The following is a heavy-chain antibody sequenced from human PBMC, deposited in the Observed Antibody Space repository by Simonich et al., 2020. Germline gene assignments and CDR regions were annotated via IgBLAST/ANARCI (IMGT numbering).Heavy chain of an antibody. CDR3: ARHAGFAFDI. V-gene: IGHV4-39*01. D-gene: IGHD6-13*01. CDR1: GGSISSSSYY. Sequence: QLQLQESGPGLVKPSETLSLTCTVSGGSISSSSYYWGWIRQPPGKGLEWIGSIYYSWSTNSNPSLKSRVTISVDTSKNQFSLKLSSVTAADTAVYYCARHAGFAFDIWGQGTMVTVSS. CDR2: IYYSWST. J-gene: IGHJ3*02.